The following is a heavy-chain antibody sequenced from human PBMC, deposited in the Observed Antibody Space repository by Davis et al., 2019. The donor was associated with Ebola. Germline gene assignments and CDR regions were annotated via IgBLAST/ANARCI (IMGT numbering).Heavy chain of an antibody. J-gene: IGHJ6*02. CDR2: IWYDGSNK. Sequence: GESLKISCAASGFTFSSYGMHWVRQAPGKGLEWVADIWYDGSNKYYADSVKGRFTISRDSSKKTLYLQMNNLRADDTAVYFCARGTGRSLSSYYGMDVWGQGTTVTVSS. CDR1: GFTFSSYG. V-gene: IGHV3-33*01. D-gene: IGHD1-26*01. CDR3: ARGTGRSLSSYYGMDV.